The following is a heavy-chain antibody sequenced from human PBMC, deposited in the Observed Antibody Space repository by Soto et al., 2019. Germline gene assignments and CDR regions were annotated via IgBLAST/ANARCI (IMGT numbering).Heavy chain of an antibody. CDR2: ISSSSSGDNT. CDR1: GFSLSNYA. D-gene: IGHD1-1*01. V-gene: IGHV3-23*01. Sequence: GGSLRLSCAASGFSLSNYAMTWVRQAPGKGLEWVSAISSSSSGDNTHYAGFVKGRFTISRDSSKNTLSLQVNRLRAEDTGIYYCAKGGLSTTYYFDYWGQGTLVTVSS. CDR3: AKGGLSTTYYFDY. J-gene: IGHJ4*02.